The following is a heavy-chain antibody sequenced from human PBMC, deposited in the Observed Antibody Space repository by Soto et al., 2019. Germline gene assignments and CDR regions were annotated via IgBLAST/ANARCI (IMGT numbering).Heavy chain of an antibody. CDR1: GGSISDYY. CDR2: FSYVRST. CDR3: MLGSGWKDFDY. D-gene: IGHD3-22*01. J-gene: IGHJ4*02. Sequence: PSETLSLTCTVSGGSISDYYWSWIRQPPGKELEWIGYFSYVRSTNNSPSLKSRVTISVDTSKNQFSLKLSSVTAADTAVYYCMLGSGWKDFDYWGQGTLVTVSS. V-gene: IGHV4-59*08.